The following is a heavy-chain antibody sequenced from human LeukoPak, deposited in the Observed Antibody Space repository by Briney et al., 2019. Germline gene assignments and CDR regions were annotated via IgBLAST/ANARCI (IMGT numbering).Heavy chain of an antibody. D-gene: IGHD2-2*01. Sequence: SETLSLTCAVYGGSFSGYYWSWIRQPPGKGLEWIGEINHSGSTNYNPSLKSRVTISVDTSKNQFSLKLSSVTAADTAVYYCARIVVVPAAVTKYYYYYYGMDVWGQGTTVTVSS. J-gene: IGHJ6*02. CDR2: INHSGST. V-gene: IGHV4-34*01. CDR1: GGSFSGYY. CDR3: ARIVVVPAAVTKYYYYYYGMDV.